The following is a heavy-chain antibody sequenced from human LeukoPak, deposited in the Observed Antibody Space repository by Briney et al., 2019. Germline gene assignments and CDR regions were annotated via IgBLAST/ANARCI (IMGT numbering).Heavy chain of an antibody. V-gene: IGHV1-8*03. J-gene: IGHJ3*02. CDR3: ASSPEQQLAAFDI. CDR2: MNPNSGNT. CDR1: GYTFTGYD. D-gene: IGHD6-13*01. Sequence: GASVKVSCKASGYTFTGYDINWVRQATGQGLEWMGWMNPNSGNTGYAQKFQGRVTITRNTSISTAYMELSSLRSEDTAVYYCASSPEQQLAAFDIWGQGTMVTVSS.